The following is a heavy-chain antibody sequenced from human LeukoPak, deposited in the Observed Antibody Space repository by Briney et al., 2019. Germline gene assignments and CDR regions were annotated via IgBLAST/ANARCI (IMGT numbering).Heavy chain of an antibody. V-gene: IGHV1-8*01. CDR1: GYTFTSYD. CDR2: MNPNSGNT. J-gene: IGHJ4*02. CDR3: ARADYYDSSGYYYGGYYFDY. Sequence: GASEKVSCKASGYTFTSYDINWVRQATGQGLEWMGWMNPNSGNTGYAQKFQGRVTMTRNTSISTAYMELSSLRSEDTAVYYCARADYYDSSGYYYGGYYFDYWGQGTLVTVSS. D-gene: IGHD3-22*01.